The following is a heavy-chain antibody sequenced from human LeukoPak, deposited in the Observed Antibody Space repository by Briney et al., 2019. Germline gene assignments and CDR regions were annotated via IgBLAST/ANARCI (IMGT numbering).Heavy chain of an antibody. V-gene: IGHV4-34*01. J-gene: IGHJ4*02. CDR3: ARGYSGYNLY. Sequence: SETLSLTCAVYGGSFSGYYWSWIRQPPGKGLEWTGEINHSGSTNYNPSLKSRVTISVDTSKNQFSLKLSSVTAADTAVYYCARGYSGYNLYWGQGTLVTVSS. CDR2: INHSGST. D-gene: IGHD3-22*01. CDR1: GGSFSGYY.